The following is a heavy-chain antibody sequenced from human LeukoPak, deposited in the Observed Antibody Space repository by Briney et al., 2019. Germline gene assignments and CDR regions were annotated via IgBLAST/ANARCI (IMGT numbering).Heavy chain of an antibody. J-gene: IGHJ3*02. CDR3: ARYYDFWSGSSPDI. Sequence: GGSLRLSRAPSGFTFSSYAMSWVRQAPGKGLEWVSTISGGGGSTYYADSVKGRFTISRDNSKNTLYLQMNSLRAEDTAVYYCARYYDFWSGSSPDIWGQGTMVTVSS. V-gene: IGHV3-23*01. CDR1: GFTFSSYA. CDR2: ISGGGGST. D-gene: IGHD3-3*01.